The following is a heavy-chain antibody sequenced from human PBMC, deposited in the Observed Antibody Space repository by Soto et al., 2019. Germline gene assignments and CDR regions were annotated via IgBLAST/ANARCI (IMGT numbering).Heavy chain of an antibody. CDR2: INHSGST. CDR1: GGSFSGYY. V-gene: IGHV4-34*01. D-gene: IGHD5-18*01. J-gene: IGHJ3*02. Sequence: SEALSVTCAVYGGSFSGYYWSWIRQPPGKGREWIGEINHSGSTNYNPSLKSRVTISVDTSKNQFSLKLSSVTAADTAVYYCANQRGYSYGYSAFDIWGQGTMVT. CDR3: ANQRGYSYGYSAFDI.